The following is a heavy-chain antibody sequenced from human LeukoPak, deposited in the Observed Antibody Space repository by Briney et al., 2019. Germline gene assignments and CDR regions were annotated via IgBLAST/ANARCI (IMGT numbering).Heavy chain of an antibody. CDR2: ISGSGGST. CDR3: AKDLEGDDSSGFHY. V-gene: IGHV3-23*01. CDR1: GFTFSSDA. J-gene: IGHJ4*02. Sequence: GGSLRLSCAASGFTFSSDAMSWVRQAPGKGLEWVSAISGSGGSTHYADSVKGRFTISRDNSKNTLYVQMNSLRAEDTAVYYCAKDLEGDDSSGFHYWDQGTLVTVSS. D-gene: IGHD3-22*01.